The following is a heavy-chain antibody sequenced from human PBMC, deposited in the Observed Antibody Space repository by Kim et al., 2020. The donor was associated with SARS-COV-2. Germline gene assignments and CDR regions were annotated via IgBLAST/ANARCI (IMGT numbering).Heavy chain of an antibody. CDR2: IWYDGSNK. Sequence: GGSLRLSCAASGFTFSSYGRHWVRQAPGKGLEWVAVIWYDGSNKYYADSVKGRFIISRNNSKNTLYLQMNSLRAEDTAVYYCARDLLVGATSYGMDVWGQGTTVTVSS. CDR3: ARDLLVGATSYGMDV. V-gene: IGHV3-33*01. D-gene: IGHD1-26*01. CDR1: GFTFSSYG. J-gene: IGHJ6*02.